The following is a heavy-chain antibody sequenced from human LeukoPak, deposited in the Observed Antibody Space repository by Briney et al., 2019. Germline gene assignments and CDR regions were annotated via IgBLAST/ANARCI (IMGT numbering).Heavy chain of an antibody. CDR1: GFTFSNAW. Sequence: PGGSLRLSCAASGFTFSNAWMSWVRQAPGKGLEWVGRIKSKTDGGTTDYAAPVKGRFTISRDDSKNTLYLQMNSLTTEDTAVYYCTIDYDYAWGSYRLGYWGQGTLVTVSS. D-gene: IGHD3-16*02. CDR3: TIDYDYAWGSYRLGY. CDR2: IKSKTDGGTT. V-gene: IGHV3-15*01. J-gene: IGHJ4*02.